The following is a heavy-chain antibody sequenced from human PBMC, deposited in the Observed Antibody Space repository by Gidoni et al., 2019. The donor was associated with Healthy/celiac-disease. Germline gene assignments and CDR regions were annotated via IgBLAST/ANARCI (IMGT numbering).Heavy chain of an antibody. CDR2: ISGSGGST. V-gene: IGHV3-23*01. D-gene: IGHD3-3*01. J-gene: IGHJ6*02. CDR3: AKDRGAWNYDFEAYGMDV. CDR1: GFTFSSYA. Sequence: EVQLLESGGGLVQPGGSLRLSCAASGFTFSSYAMSGVRQAPGKGLEWVSAISGSGGSTYYADSVKGRFTISRDNSKNTLYLQMNSLRAEDTAVYYCAKDRGAWNYDFEAYGMDVWGQGTMVTVSS.